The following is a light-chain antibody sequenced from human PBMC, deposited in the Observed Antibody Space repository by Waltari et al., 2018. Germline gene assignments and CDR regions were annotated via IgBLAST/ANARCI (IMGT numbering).Light chain of an antibody. CDR1: QGFIKY. Sequence: DIQMTQSPSAMSASVGDRVTITCRAVQGFIKYLAWFQKKPGKIPKRLIYTASNLESGVPSRFSGSGSGTEFTLTITSLQPEDSATYYCLQHSSYPYTFGQGTKLEI. CDR2: TAS. CDR3: LQHSSYPYT. V-gene: IGKV1-17*03. J-gene: IGKJ2*01.